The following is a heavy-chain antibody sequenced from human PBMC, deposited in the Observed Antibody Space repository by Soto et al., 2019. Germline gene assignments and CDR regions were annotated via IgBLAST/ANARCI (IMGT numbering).Heavy chain of an antibody. CDR3: AKARNPAVTTYVDY. V-gene: IGHV3-23*01. CDR1: GFTFSSYA. Sequence: GGSLRLSCAASGFTFSSYAMSWVRQAPGKGLEWVSAISGSGGSKYYADSVKGRFTISRDNAKNTLYLQMNSLRAEDTAVYYCAKARNPAVTTYVDYWGQGTLVTVSS. D-gene: IGHD4-17*01. J-gene: IGHJ4*02. CDR2: ISGSGGSK.